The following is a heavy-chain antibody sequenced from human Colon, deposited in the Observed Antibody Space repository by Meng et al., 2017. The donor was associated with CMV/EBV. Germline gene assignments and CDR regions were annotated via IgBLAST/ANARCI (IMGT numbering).Heavy chain of an antibody. CDR2: IGSGSSYI. J-gene: IGHJ6*02. CDR3: ARIAYGLDV. D-gene: IGHD3-16*01. Sequence: GGSLRLSCAASGFTFITYSMSWVRQAPGKGLEWVASIGSGSSYIYYADSVKGRFTISRDNVKKSLYLQMDSLGAEDTAVYYCARIAYGLDVWGQGTTVTVSS. CDR1: GFTFITYS. V-gene: IGHV3-21*01.